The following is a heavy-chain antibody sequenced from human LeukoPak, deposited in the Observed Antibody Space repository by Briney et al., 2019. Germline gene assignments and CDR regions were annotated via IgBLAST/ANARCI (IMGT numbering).Heavy chain of an antibody. Sequence: GASVKVSCKTSGYTFTAYYLHWVRQAPGQGLEWMGWINPNSGGTNYEQKFQGRVTMTRDTSITTAYMDLSSLIPDDTAVYYCARAYSGFEAFDYWGQGTLVTVSS. CDR2: INPNSGGT. V-gene: IGHV1-2*02. J-gene: IGHJ4*02. CDR3: ARAYSGFEAFDY. D-gene: IGHD5-12*01. CDR1: GYTFTAYY.